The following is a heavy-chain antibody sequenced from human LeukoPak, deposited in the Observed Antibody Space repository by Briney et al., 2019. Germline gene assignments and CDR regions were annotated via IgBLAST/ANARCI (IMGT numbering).Heavy chain of an antibody. CDR3: ARESVAEQRFLEWLPHHDAFDI. J-gene: IGHJ3*02. CDR2: ISAYNGNT. CDR1: GYTFTSYG. V-gene: IGHV1-18*01. D-gene: IGHD3-3*01. Sequence: ASVKVSCKASGYTFTSYGISWVRQAPGQGLEWMGWISAYNGNTNYAQKLQGRVTITTDTSTSTAYMELRSLRSDDTGVYYCARESVAEQRFLEWLPHHDAFDIWGQGTMVTVSS.